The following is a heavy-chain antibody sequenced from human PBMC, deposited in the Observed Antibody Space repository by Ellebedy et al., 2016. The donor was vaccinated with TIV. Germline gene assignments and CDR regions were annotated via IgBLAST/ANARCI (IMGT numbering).Heavy chain of an antibody. CDR3: AKVFGTVNYMDV. Sequence: GESLKISCAGFGFTFGGYWMGWVRQAPGKGLEWVANIKQDGSETHYVDTVRGRFTISRDNAKNSLYLQMNNLGAEDTALYYCAKVFGTVNYMDVWGKGTTVTVSS. CDR1: GFTFGGYW. D-gene: IGHD3-3*01. V-gene: IGHV3-7*01. J-gene: IGHJ6*03. CDR2: IKQDGSET.